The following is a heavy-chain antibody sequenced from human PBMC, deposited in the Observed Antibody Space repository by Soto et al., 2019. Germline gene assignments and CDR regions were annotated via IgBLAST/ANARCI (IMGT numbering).Heavy chain of an antibody. D-gene: IGHD5-18*01. J-gene: IGHJ4*02. CDR3: ARDRIDTHMVYTFDD. CDR2: ISSSTNYI. V-gene: IGHV3-21*01. CDR1: GFTFNTYS. Sequence: PGGSLRLSCAASGFTFNTYSMNWVRQAPGKGLEWVSPISSSTNYIFYANSVKGRFTVSRDNAKNSLFLQMNSLRAEDTAVYYCARDRIDTHMVYTFDDWGQGALVTVSS.